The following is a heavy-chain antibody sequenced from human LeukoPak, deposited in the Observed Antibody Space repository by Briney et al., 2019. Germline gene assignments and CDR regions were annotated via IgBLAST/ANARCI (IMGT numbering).Heavy chain of an antibody. CDR3: ASVGIYSPGIYYYMDV. CDR1: GGSISSYY. D-gene: IGHD1-26*01. Sequence: SETLSLTCTVSGGSISSYYWSWIRQPPGKGLGWIGYIYYSGSTNYNPSLKSRVTISVDTSKNQFSLKLSSVTAADTAVYYCASVGIYSPGIYYYMDVWGKGTTVTVSS. J-gene: IGHJ6*03. CDR2: IYYSGST. V-gene: IGHV4-59*01.